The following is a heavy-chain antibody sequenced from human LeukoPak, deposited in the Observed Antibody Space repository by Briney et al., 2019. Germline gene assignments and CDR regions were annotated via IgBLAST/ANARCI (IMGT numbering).Heavy chain of an antibody. J-gene: IGHJ4*02. CDR3: AKDIGSGTTPDY. Sequence: PGGSLRLSCAASGVNFDDYSMHWVRQAPGKGLEWVSHISGDGGGTYYAYSVKRRFTISRDNSKNSLYLQMNSLTTEDTAFYYCAKDIGSGTTPDYWGQGTLVTVSS. CDR1: GVNFDDYS. CDR2: ISGDGGGT. V-gene: IGHV3-43*02. D-gene: IGHD1-1*01.